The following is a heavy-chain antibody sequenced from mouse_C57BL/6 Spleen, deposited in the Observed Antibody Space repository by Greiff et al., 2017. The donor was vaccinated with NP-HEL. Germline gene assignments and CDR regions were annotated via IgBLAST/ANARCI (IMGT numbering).Heavy chain of an antibody. V-gene: IGHV1-4*01. J-gene: IGHJ3*01. CDR1: GYTFTSYT. CDR2: INPSSGYT. Sequence: QVQLKESGAELARPGASVKMSCKASGYTFTSYTMHWVKQRPGQGLEWIGYINPSSGYTKYNQKFKDKATLTADKSSSTAYMQLSSLTSEDSAVYYCARNYYGSAFAYWGQGTLVTVSA. D-gene: IGHD1-1*01. CDR3: ARNYYGSAFAY.